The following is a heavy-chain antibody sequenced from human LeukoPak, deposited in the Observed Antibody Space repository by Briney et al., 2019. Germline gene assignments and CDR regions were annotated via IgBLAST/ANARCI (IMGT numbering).Heavy chain of an antibody. CDR1: GGSISRSSYY. CDR2: IYYSGST. J-gene: IGHJ4*02. V-gene: IGHV4-39*01. D-gene: IGHD3-10*01. Sequence: SETLSLTCTISGGSISRSSYYWGWIRQPPGKGLEWIGSIYYSGSTYCNPSLKSRVTISVDTSKNQFSLKLSSVTAADTAVYYCAKSRWSWFGEVDYWGQGTLVTVSS. CDR3: AKSRWSWFGEVDY.